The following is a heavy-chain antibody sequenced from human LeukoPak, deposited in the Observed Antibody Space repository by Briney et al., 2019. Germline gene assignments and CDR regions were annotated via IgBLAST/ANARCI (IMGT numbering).Heavy chain of an antibody. V-gene: IGHV4-4*02. CDR2: ISLAGQT. J-gene: IGHJ4*02. D-gene: IGHD1-26*01. CDR1: GGSISGTNW. Sequence: SGTLSLTCGVSGGSISGTNWWGWVRQPPGQGLEWIGEISLAGQTNFNPSLNGRVTMSLDKASNPLSLHLTSVTAADTATYFCSRASGPFCPFGYWGQGTLVIVSS. CDR3: SRASGPFCPFGY.